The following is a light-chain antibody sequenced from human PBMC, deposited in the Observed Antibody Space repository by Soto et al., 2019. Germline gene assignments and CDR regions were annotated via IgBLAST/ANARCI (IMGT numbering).Light chain of an antibody. Sequence: DIQMTQSPSSVSASVGDRVTITCRASQAINSWLAWYQQKPGKAPKLLIYGASSLQSGVPSRFSGSESGTDFTLAISSLQPEDFATYYCQQANSSPYTFGQGTKLEIK. CDR1: QAINSW. CDR2: GAS. CDR3: QQANSSPYT. V-gene: IGKV1D-12*01. J-gene: IGKJ2*01.